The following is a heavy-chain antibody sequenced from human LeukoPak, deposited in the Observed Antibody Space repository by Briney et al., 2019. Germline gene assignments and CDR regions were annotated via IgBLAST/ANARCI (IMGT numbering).Heavy chain of an antibody. D-gene: IGHD3-22*01. J-gene: IGHJ4*02. CDR2: ISAYNGNT. Sequence: ASVKVSFKASGYTFTSYGISWVRQAPGQGLEWMGWISAYNGNTNYAQKLQGRVTMTTDTSTSTAYMELRSLRSDDTAVYYCARAPYYYDSSGYYHYFDYWGQGTLVTVSS. CDR1: GYTFTSYG. CDR3: ARAPYYYDSSGYYHYFDY. V-gene: IGHV1-18*01.